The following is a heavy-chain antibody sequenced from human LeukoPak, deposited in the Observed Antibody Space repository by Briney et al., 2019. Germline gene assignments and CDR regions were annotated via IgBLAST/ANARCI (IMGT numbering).Heavy chain of an antibody. CDR1: GGSINSYY. CDR2: IYYSGST. V-gene: IGHV4-59*01. D-gene: IGHD5-24*01. J-gene: IGHJ5*02. Sequence: SETLSLTCTVPGGSINSYYWSWIRQPPGKGLEWIGYIYYSGSTNYNPSLKRRVTISVDTSKNQSSLKMSSVTAADTAVYYCARARDGHINNWFDPWGQGTLVIVSS. CDR3: ARARDGHINNWFDP.